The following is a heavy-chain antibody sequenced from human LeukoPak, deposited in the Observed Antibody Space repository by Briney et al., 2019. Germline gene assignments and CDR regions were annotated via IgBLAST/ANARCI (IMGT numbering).Heavy chain of an antibody. J-gene: IGHJ4*02. V-gene: IGHV3-7*01. CDR3: ARDGYYYDGSDSGGRSPVLFPFDY. Sequence: GGSLRLSCAASGFTFSNYWMSWVRQAPGKGLEWVANIKQDRSEKYYVDSVKGRFTISRDNAKNSLYLQMNSLRAEDTAVYYCARDGYYYDGSDSGGRSPVLFPFDYWGQGTLVTVSS. D-gene: IGHD3-22*01. CDR2: IKQDRSEK. CDR1: GFTFSNYW.